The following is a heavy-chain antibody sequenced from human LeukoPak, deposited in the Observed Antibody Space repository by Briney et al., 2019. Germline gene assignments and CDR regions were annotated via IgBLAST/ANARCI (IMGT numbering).Heavy chain of an antibody. J-gene: IGHJ5*02. V-gene: IGHV3-23*01. CDR1: GFTFSRHD. D-gene: IGHD4-17*01. Sequence: GGSLRLSCAASGFTFSRHDMSWVRQAPGKGVEGVGSIGGSGASTYYADSVKGGFTISRDNSKNPLYLQMNSLRAEDTALYYCAKAAYGDYVNWFDPWGQGILVIVSS. CDR2: IGGSGAST. CDR3: AKAAYGDYVNWFDP.